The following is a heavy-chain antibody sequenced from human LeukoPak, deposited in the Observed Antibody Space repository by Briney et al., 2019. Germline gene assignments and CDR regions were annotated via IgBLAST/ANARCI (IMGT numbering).Heavy chain of an antibody. CDR2: ISSSSSTI. CDR1: GFTFSSYS. D-gene: IGHD2/OR15-2a*01. J-gene: IGHJ5*02. CDR3: ARDTSEYEQTLYNWFDP. V-gene: IGHV3-48*01. Sequence: PGGSLRLSCAASGFTFSSYSMNWVRQAPGKGLEWVSYISSSSSTIYYADSVKGRFTISRDNAKNSLYLQMNSLRAEDTAVYYCARDTSEYEQTLYNWFDPWGQGTLVTVSS.